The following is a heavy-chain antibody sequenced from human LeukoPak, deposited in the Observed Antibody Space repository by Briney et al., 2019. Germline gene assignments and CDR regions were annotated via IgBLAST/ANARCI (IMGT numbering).Heavy chain of an antibody. Sequence: SGVSLRLSCAASGFTFTDYGIHWVRQAPGKGLEWVAVISYDGGNKNYADSVKGRFTISRDDSKNTLYLQMNSLRVDDTALYYCTTFDMWGQGTMVTVSS. CDR2: ISYDGGNK. V-gene: IGHV3-30*03. CDR1: GFTFTDYG. CDR3: TTFDM. J-gene: IGHJ3*02.